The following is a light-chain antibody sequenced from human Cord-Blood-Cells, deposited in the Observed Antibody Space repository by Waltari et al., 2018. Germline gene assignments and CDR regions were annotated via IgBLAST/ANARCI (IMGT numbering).Light chain of an antibody. Sequence: EIVLTQSPGTLSLSPGERAPLSCRASQSFSSSYLAWYQQKPGQAPRLLIYGASSRATGIPDRFSGSGSGTDFTLTISRLEPEDFAVYYCQQYGSSITFGQGTRLEIK. J-gene: IGKJ5*01. V-gene: IGKV3-20*01. CDR3: QQYGSSIT. CDR1: QSFSSSY. CDR2: GAS.